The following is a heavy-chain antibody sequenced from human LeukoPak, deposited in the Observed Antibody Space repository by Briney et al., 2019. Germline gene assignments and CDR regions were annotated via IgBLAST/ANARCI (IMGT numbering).Heavy chain of an antibody. CDR3: ARGLKNFDY. CDR1: GYTFTTHD. J-gene: IGHJ4*02. Sequence: ASVKVSCKASGYTFTTHDINWVRQATGQGLEWMGWISAYNGNTNYAQKLQGRVTMTTDTSTSTAYMELRSLRSDDTAVYYCARGLKNFDYWGQGTLVTVSS. CDR2: ISAYNGNT. V-gene: IGHV1-18*01.